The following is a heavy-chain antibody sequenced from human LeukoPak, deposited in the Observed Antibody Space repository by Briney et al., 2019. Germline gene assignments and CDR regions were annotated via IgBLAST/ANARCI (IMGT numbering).Heavy chain of an antibody. CDR1: VYTFTGYY. CDR2: INPNSGGT. Sequence: GASVKVSCTASVYTFTGYYIHWVRQAPGQGLEWMGRINPNSGGTNYAQKFQGTVTMTRDTSINTAYMELSRLTSDDTAVYYCARDRLAAAGSGGWGQGTLVTVSS. D-gene: IGHD6-13*01. J-gene: IGHJ4*02. V-gene: IGHV1-2*06. CDR3: ARDRLAAAGSGG.